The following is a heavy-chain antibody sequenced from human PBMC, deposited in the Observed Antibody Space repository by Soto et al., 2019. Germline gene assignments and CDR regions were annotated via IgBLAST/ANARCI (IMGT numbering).Heavy chain of an antibody. J-gene: IGHJ4*02. Sequence: ASVKVSCKASGYTFTSYGISWVRQAPGQGLEWMGWISAYNGNTNYAQKLQGRVTMTTDTSTSTAYMELRSLRSDDTAVYYCARDSAQWELPDFDYWGQGTLVTVSS. CDR3: ARDSAQWELPDFDY. CDR2: ISAYNGNT. D-gene: IGHD1-26*01. V-gene: IGHV1-18*01. CDR1: GYTFTSYG.